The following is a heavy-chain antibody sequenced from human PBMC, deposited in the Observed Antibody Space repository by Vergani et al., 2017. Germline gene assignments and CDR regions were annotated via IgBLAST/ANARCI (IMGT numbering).Heavy chain of an antibody. CDR2: ISGSGGST. CDR1: GFTFSSYD. CDR3: AKYPYCGGDCYSDRPDY. J-gene: IGHJ4*02. Sequence: EVQLLESGGGLVQPGGSLRLSCAASGFTFSSYDMSWVRQAPGKGLEWVSAISGSGGSTYYADSVKGRFTISRDNSKNTLYLQMNSLKAEDTAVYYCAKYPYCGGDCYSDRPDYWGQGTLVTVSS. D-gene: IGHD2-21*02. V-gene: IGHV3-23*01.